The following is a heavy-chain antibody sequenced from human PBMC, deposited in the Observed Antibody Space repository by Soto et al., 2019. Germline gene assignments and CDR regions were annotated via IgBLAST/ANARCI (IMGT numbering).Heavy chain of an antibody. D-gene: IGHD3-22*01. V-gene: IGHV2-26*01. CDR2: IFSNDEK. CDR1: GFSLSNARMG. Sequence: QVTLKESGPVLVKPTETLTLTCTVSGFSLSNARMGVSWIRQPPGKALEWLAHIFSNDEKSYSTSLKSRLTTSKDTSKSQVVLTMTNMDPVDTATYSCARRVVTRPFDYWGQGTLVTVSS. J-gene: IGHJ4*02. CDR3: ARRVVTRPFDY.